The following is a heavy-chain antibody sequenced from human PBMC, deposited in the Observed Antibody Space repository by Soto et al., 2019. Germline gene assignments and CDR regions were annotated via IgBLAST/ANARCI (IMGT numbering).Heavy chain of an antibody. Sequence: VQLVESVGGLVKPGGSLRLSCAASGFTFTNAWMTWVRQGPGKGLEWVGRIKSKSDGGTIDYAAPVKGRFTISRDDSKNTLYLQMNSLKTEDTAVYYCTTGPNLRPLAAFDIWGQGTVVTVSS. J-gene: IGHJ3*02. CDR3: TTGPNLRPLAAFDI. CDR1: GFTFTNAW. CDR2: IKSKSDGGTI. V-gene: IGHV3-15*01.